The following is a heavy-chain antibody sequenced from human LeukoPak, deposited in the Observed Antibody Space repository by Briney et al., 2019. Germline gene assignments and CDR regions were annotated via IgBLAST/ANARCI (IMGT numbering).Heavy chain of an antibody. CDR2: IRSTAYGGTT. CDR3: GRAPRPVAWNWFDP. V-gene: IGHV3-49*04. J-gene: IGHJ5*02. D-gene: IGHD2-15*01. CDR1: GFTFDTHA. Sequence: GGSLRLSCAASGFTFDTHAMGWVRQAPGKGLEWVGFIRSTAYGGTTEYAASVKGRFTISRDDSKSIAYLQMNSLKTDDTAVYYCGRAPRPVAWNWFDPWGQGTLVTVSS.